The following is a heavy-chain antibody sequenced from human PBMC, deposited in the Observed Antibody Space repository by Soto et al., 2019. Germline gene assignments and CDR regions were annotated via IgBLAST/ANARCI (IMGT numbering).Heavy chain of an antibody. CDR1: GFTFSSYS. V-gene: IGHV3-21*01. CDR2: ISSSSSYI. D-gene: IGHD6-6*01. J-gene: IGHJ6*02. CDR3: ASSSSPYYYYGMDV. Sequence: LRLSCAASGFTFSSYSMNWVRQAPGKGLEWVSSISSSSSYIYYADSVKGRFTISRDNAKNSLYLQMNSLRAEDTAVYYCASSSSPYYYYGMDVWGQGTTVTVSS.